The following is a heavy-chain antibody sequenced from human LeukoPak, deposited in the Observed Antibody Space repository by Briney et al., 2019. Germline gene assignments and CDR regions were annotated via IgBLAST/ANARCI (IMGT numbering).Heavy chain of an antibody. CDR1: GITLSNYG. CDR3: ARKRDGSGTYFNNYFYYYYMDV. V-gene: IGHV3-33*08. J-gene: IGHJ6*03. Sequence: PGGSLRLSCAVSGITLSNYGMSWVRQAPGKGLEWVAVVWATGTKKDYVDSVKGRFTISRDNTKNTLYLQMNSLRAEDTAVYYCARKRDGSGTYFNNYFYYYYMDVWGKGTTVTVTS. D-gene: IGHD3-10*01. CDR2: VWATGTKK.